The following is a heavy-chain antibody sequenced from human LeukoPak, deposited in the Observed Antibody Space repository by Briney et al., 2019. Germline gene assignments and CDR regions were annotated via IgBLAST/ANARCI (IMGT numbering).Heavy chain of an antibody. CDR3: AKDGAWLRFDD. D-gene: IGHD5-12*01. J-gene: IGHJ4*02. CDR1: GFTFSTYG. V-gene: IGHV3-23*01. Sequence: GGSLRLSCAASGFTFSTYGMNWVRQAPGKGLEWVSGVSPSGDITYYADSVKGRFTISRDNSKNTVYLQMNNVRAEDTAVYYCAKDGAWLRFDDWGQGTLVTVSS. CDR2: VSPSGDIT.